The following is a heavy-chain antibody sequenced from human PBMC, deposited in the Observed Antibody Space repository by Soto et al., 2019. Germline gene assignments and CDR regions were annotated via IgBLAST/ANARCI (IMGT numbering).Heavy chain of an antibody. Sequence: SLRLSCVVSGFTFSSYNMNWVRQAPGKGLEWVSSITTTSSYIYYADSVKGRFTISRDNAKNSLFLQMKSLRAEDTAIYYCARGDSYGSRSYPFYYYYMDVWGKGTTVTVSS. D-gene: IGHD3-10*01. CDR3: ARGDSYGSRSYPFYYYYMDV. J-gene: IGHJ6*03. CDR1: GFTFSSYN. V-gene: IGHV3-21*01. CDR2: ITTTSSYI.